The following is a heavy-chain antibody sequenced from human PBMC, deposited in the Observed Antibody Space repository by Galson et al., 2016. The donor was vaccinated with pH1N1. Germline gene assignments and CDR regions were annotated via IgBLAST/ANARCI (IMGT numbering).Heavy chain of an antibody. CDR3: AKQLVVD. CDR2: INQDGSKI. J-gene: IGHJ4*02. D-gene: IGHD6-6*01. Sequence: SLRLSCAASGFTSSDYWISWVRQAPAKGLEWVANINQDGSKIYYVDSVKGRFTISRDNAKNSLYLQMNSLRAEDTAVYYCAKQLVVDWGQGTLVTVSS. CDR1: GFTSSDYW. V-gene: IGHV3-7*01.